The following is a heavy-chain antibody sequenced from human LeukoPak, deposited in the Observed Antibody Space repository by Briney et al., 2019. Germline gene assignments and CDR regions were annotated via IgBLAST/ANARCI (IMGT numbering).Heavy chain of an antibody. CDR3: AKCRSPSKYDYVWGRNWFDP. CDR1: GETFTTYY. CDR2: INPSDDST. J-gene: IGHJ5*02. Sequence: ASVKVSCKASGETFTTYYIHWVRQAPGQGLEWMGIINPSDDSTTYAQKFQGRATMTRDTSTSTVYMELSSLTSEDTAVYFCAKCRSPSKYDYVWGRNWFDPWGPGTLVTVSS. V-gene: IGHV1-46*03. D-gene: IGHD3-16*01.